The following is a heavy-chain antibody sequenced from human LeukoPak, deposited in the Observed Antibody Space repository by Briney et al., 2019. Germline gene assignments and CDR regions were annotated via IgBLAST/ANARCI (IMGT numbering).Heavy chain of an antibody. V-gene: IGHV3-23*01. CDR2: ISGSGGST. J-gene: IGHJ4*02. Sequence: PGGSLRLSCAASGFTFSSYAMSWVRQAPGKGLEWVSAISGSGGSTNHADSVKGRFTISRDNSKNTLYLQMKSLRAEDTAVYYCAKDLGKYDFWSGYYLIDFWGQGTLVTVSS. D-gene: IGHD3-3*01. CDR1: GFTFSSYA. CDR3: AKDLGKYDFWSGYYLIDF.